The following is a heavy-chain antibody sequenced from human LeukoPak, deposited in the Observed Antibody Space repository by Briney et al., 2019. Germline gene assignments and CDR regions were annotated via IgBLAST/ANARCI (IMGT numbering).Heavy chain of an antibody. CDR1: GFTFSDYY. J-gene: IGHJ4*02. V-gene: IGHV3-11*01. Sequence: GGSLRLSCVASGFTFSDYYMSWIRRAPGKGLEWVSYINSSGSTIYYADSVKGRFTISRDDAKNSLYLQMNSLRAEDTAVYYCAKGGKWELLDYFDYWGQGTLVTVSS. CDR3: AKGGKWELLDYFDY. CDR2: INSSGSTI. D-gene: IGHD1-26*01.